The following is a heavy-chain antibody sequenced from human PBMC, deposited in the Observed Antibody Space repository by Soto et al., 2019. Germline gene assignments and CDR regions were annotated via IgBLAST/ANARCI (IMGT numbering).Heavy chain of an antibody. V-gene: IGHV1-2*04. J-gene: IGHJ5*02. CDR2: INPNSGGT. Sequence: ASVKVSCKASGYTFTGYYMHWVRQAPGQGLEWMGWINPNSGGTNYAQKFQGWVTMTRDTSISTAYMELSRLRSDDTAVYYCARDLTPLWFGESYRLNWFDPWGQGTLVTVSS. CDR3: ARDLTPLWFGESYRLNWFDP. D-gene: IGHD3-10*01. CDR1: GYTFTGYY.